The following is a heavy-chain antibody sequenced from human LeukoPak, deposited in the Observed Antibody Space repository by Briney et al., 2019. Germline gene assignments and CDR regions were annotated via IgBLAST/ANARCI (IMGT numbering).Heavy chain of an antibody. CDR3: AREGGFGELLYFDY. CDR2: INAGNGNT. V-gene: IGHV1-3*03. D-gene: IGHD3-10*01. Sequence: GASVKVSCKASGYTFTSYAMHWVRQAPGQRLEWMGWINAGNGNTKYSQEFQGRVTITRDTSASTAYMELSSLRSEDMAVYYCAREGGFGELLYFDYWGQGTLVTVSS. CDR1: GYTFTSYA. J-gene: IGHJ4*02.